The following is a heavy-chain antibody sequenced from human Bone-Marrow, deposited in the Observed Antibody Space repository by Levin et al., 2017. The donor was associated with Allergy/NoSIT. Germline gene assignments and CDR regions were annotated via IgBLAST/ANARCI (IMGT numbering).Heavy chain of an antibody. CDR3: ARDQSFGFWTGSSYFSGLDV. J-gene: IGHJ6*02. CDR2: INPSGGIT. V-gene: IGHV1-46*01. Sequence: VSVKVSCKASGYTFTTYYIHWVRQAPGQGLEWMGAINPSGGITSFAQKFQDRVTMTRDTSTDTVNMELSSLRSDDTAVYYCARDQSFGFWTGSSYFSGLDVWGQGTTVTVSS. D-gene: IGHD3/OR15-3a*01. CDR1: GYTFTTYY.